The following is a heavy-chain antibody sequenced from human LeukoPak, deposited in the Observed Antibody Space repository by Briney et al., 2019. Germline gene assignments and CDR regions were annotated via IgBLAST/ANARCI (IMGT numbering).Heavy chain of an antibody. CDR3: ARGHYDSSGSSNTFDI. Sequence: SETLSLTCTVSGAPITSSYWSWIRQPPGKGLEWIGYIYYTGSTNYNPSLKGRVTMSLDTSKNQFSLRLSSVTAADTAFYYCARGHYDSSGSSNTFDIWGQGTMVTVSS. CDR1: GAPITSSY. J-gene: IGHJ3*02. CDR2: IYYTGST. V-gene: IGHV4-59*01. D-gene: IGHD3-22*01.